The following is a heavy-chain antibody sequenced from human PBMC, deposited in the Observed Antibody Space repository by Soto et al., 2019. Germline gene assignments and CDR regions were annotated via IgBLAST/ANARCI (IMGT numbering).Heavy chain of an antibody. D-gene: IGHD4-17*01. CDR3: AHPRGYGVFDAVDI. CDR1: GFIFSTYA. J-gene: IGHJ3*02. V-gene: IGHV3-23*01. CDR2: ISNSGGTA. Sequence: EVQLLESGGGLVQPGGSLRLSCAASGFIFSTYAMNWVRQAPGKGLELVAAISNSGGTAYYAEFVRGRFAISGDNSINTLYLQMSSLRAEDTALYYCAHPRGYGVFDAVDIWGQGTMVTVSS.